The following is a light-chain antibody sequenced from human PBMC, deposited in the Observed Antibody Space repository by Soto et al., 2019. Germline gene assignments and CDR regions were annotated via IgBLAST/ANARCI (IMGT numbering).Light chain of an antibody. CDR2: AAS. CDR1: QDIAAY. J-gene: IGKJ5*01. CDR3: QQAYSFPIT. Sequence: DIQVTQSPSSVSASVGDRVTITCRASQDIAAYLAWYQHKPGRAPELLIHAASSLQSGVPSRFSGSGSGTDFTLTINSLQPEDFATYYCQQAYSFPITFGQGTHWRL. V-gene: IGKV1D-12*01.